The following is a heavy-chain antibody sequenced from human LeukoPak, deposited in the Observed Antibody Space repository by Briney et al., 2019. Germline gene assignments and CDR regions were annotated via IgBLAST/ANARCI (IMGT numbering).Heavy chain of an antibody. J-gene: IGHJ4*02. Sequence: SETLSLTCAVYGGSFSGYYRSWIRQPPGKGLEWIGEINHSGSTNYNPSLKSRVTISVDTSKNQFSLKLSSVTAADTAVYYCASLYCSGGRCYSGDYWGQGTLVTVSS. CDR2: INHSGST. V-gene: IGHV4-34*01. D-gene: IGHD2-15*01. CDR3: ASLYCSGGRCYSGDY. CDR1: GGSFSGYY.